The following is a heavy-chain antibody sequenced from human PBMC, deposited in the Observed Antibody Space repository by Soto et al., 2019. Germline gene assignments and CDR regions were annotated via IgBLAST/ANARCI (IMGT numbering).Heavy chain of an antibody. CDR1: GFSVTNNY. V-gene: IGHV3-53*01. CDR3: ARAKYGNTAPDS. Sequence: GGSLRLSCEVSGFSVTNNYMHWVRQAPGKGLEWVAITYKNGDSDFADSVKGRVAMSRDSPTYTVVLHMKNLRVEDTAVYYCARAKYGNTAPDSWGQGTLVTVSS. CDR2: TYKNGDS. J-gene: IGHJ5*01. D-gene: IGHD3-10*01.